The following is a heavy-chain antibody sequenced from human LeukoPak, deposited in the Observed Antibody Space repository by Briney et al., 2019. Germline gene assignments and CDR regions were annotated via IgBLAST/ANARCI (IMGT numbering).Heavy chain of an antibody. CDR1: GFTVSSSS. V-gene: IGHV3-9*01. Sequence: PGGSLRLSCAASGFTVSSSSMSWVRQAPGKGLEWVSGISWSSRSIAYADSVKGRLTISRDNAKNSLYLQMNSLRAEDTALYYCAKDKGDGYDSSGYYSSYPTFFDYWGQGTLVTVSS. CDR2: ISWSSRSI. J-gene: IGHJ4*02. D-gene: IGHD3-22*01. CDR3: AKDKGDGYDSSGYYSSYPTFFDY.